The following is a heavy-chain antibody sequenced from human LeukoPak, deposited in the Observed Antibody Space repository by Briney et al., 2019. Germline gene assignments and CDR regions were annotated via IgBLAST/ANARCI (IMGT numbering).Heavy chain of an antibody. D-gene: IGHD6-19*01. CDR2: ISGSGGST. V-gene: IGHV3-23*01. J-gene: IGHJ6*03. CDR1: GFSFSSYA. Sequence: GGSLRLSCAASGFSFSSYAMSWVRQAPGKGLEWVSAISGSGGSTYYADSVKGRFTISRDNSKNTLYLQMNSLRAEDTAVYYCAKTPGYSSGWYYYYYYMDVWGKGTTVTVSS. CDR3: AKTPGYSSGWYYYYYYMDV.